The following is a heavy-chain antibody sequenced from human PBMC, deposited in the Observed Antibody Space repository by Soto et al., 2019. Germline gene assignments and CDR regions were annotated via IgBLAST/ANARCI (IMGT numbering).Heavy chain of an antibody. CDR2: IYYSGST. J-gene: IGHJ1*01. CDR3: ARGLAVAGKYFQH. Sequence: SETLSLTYTVSGGSISSGGYYWSWIRQHPGKGLEWIGYIYYSGSTYYNPSLKSRVTISVDTSKNQFSLKLSSVTAADTAVYYCARGLAVAGKYFQHWGQGTLVTVSS. V-gene: IGHV4-31*03. CDR1: GGSISSGGYY. D-gene: IGHD6-19*01.